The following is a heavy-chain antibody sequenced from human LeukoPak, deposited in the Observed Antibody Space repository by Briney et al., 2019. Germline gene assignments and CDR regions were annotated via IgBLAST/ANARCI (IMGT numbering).Heavy chain of an antibody. V-gene: IGHV1-2*02. Sequence: ASVKVSCKASGYTLTGYYMHWLRQAPGQGLEWMGWINPNSGDTNYAQKFQGRVTMTRDTSISTAYMELSRLTSDDTAVYYCAKNPYEYYFDYWGQGTLVTVSS. CDR2: INPNSGDT. CDR1: GYTLTGYY. J-gene: IGHJ4*02. D-gene: IGHD5-12*01. CDR3: AKNPYEYYFDY.